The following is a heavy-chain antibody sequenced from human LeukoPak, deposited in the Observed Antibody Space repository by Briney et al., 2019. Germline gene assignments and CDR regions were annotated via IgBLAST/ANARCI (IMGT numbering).Heavy chain of an antibody. D-gene: IGHD6-19*01. CDR3: ARHLRPGVAGFDY. V-gene: IGHV4-59*08. J-gene: IGHJ4*02. CDR2: IYYSGST. CDR1: GGSVHGYY. Sequence: SETLSLTCTVSGGSVHGYYWTWVRQPPGKGLEWIGLIYYSGSTQYNPSLKSRATILVDTSNNQFSLMLSSVTAADTAVYYCARHLRPGVAGFDYWGQGALVTVSS.